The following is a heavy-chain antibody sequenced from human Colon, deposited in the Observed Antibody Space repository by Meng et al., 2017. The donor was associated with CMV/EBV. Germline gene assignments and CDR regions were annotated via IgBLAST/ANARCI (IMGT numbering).Heavy chain of an antibody. Sequence: SVKVSCKASGGSFSKDSIHWVRQAPGQGREWIGRIIPILGTTDYARKFQGRVTIAADKSTTTAYMELNSLVSEDTAIYYCARSGHYYDCSGNHRFDPWGQGTLVTVSS. CDR2: IIPILGTT. CDR1: GGSFSKDS. CDR3: ARSGHYYDCSGNHRFDP. D-gene: IGHD3-22*01. V-gene: IGHV1-69*08. J-gene: IGHJ5*02.